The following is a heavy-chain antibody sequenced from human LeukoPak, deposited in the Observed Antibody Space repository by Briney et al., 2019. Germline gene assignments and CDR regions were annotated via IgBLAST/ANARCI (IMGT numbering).Heavy chain of an antibody. Sequence: YPGGSLRLSCAASGFTFSSYSMNWVRQAPGKGLEWVSAIGSSGDDSKYATSVKGRFTISRDNSKNTLYLRMNSLRVEDTATYYCAKDWRADYWGQGTLVTVSS. CDR2: IGSSGDDS. J-gene: IGHJ4*02. CDR1: GFTFSSYS. CDR3: AKDWRADY. V-gene: IGHV3-23*01.